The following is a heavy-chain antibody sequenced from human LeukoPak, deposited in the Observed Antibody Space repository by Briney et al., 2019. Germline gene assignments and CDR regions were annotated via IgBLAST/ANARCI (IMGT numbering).Heavy chain of an antibody. CDR1: GFTFSSYA. Sequence: PGGSLRLSCAAPGFTFSSYAMHWVRQAPGKGLEWVAVISYDGSNKYYADSVKGRFTISRDNSKNTLYLQMNSLRAEDTAVYYCARDPSSGDPKYYFDYWGQGTLVTVSS. CDR2: ISYDGSNK. CDR3: ARDPSSGDPKYYFDY. D-gene: IGHD6-19*01. J-gene: IGHJ4*02. V-gene: IGHV3-30-3*01.